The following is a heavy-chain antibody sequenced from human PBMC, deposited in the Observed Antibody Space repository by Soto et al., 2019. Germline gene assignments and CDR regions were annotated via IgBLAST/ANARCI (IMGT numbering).Heavy chain of an antibody. CDR2: IIPIFGTA. J-gene: IGHJ4*02. Sequence: QVQLVQSGAEVKKPASSVKVSCKASGGTFSSYPITWVRQAPGQGLEWMGGIIPIFGTANYAQKFQGRVTITADESRSTSYMELSSLRAEDTAVYYWARGAYYYGSGSDQGYYVDYWGQGTLVTVSS. D-gene: IGHD3-10*01. CDR1: GGTFSSYP. V-gene: IGHV1-69*01. CDR3: ARGAYYYGSGSDQGYYVDY.